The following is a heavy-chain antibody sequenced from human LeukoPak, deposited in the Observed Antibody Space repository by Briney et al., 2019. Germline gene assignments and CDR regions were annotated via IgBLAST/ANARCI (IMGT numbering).Heavy chain of an antibody. CDR1: GFTFSSYA. Sequence: GSLRLSCAASGFTFSSYAMSWVRQAPGKGLEWVSAISGSGGSTYYADSVKGRFTISRDNSKSTLYLQMNGLRAEDTAVYYCAKAPCSGGSCYSGFDYWGQGTLVTVSS. J-gene: IGHJ4*02. D-gene: IGHD2-15*01. CDR3: AKAPCSGGSCYSGFDY. V-gene: IGHV3-23*01. CDR2: ISGSGGST.